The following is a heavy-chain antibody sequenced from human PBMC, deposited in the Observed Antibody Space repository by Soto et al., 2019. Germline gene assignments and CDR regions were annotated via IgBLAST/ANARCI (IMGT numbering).Heavy chain of an antibody. CDR3: ARVRTETYYGMDV. V-gene: IGHV3-7*05. Sequence: GGSLRLSCADSGFTFSTYWMSWVRQAPGKGLEWVANIKYDETEKYYVDSVKGRFAISRDNGKNTLYLQMNRLRAEDTAVYYCARVRTETYYGMDVWGQGTTVTVSS. J-gene: IGHJ6*02. CDR2: IKYDETEK. CDR1: GFTFSTYW.